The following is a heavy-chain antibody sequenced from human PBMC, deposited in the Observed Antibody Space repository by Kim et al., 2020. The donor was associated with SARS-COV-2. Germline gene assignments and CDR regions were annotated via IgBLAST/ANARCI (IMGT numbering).Heavy chain of an antibody. Sequence: GGSLRLSCADSGFTFSDYWMSWVRQAPGKGLEWVANINQDGSEEDYVDSVKGRFTISRDNVKKSLFLQMKSLRADDTAVYYCARAVRGVDYWGQGTLATV. CDR2: INQDGSEE. D-gene: IGHD3-10*01. J-gene: IGHJ4*02. CDR3: ARAVRGVDY. V-gene: IGHV3-7*03. CDR1: GFTFSDYW.